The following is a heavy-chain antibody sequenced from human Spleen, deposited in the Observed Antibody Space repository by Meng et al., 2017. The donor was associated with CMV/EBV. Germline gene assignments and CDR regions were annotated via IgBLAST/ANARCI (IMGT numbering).Heavy chain of an antibody. CDR1: GDTFSSYA. V-gene: IGHV1-69*06. CDR2: IIPIFGKA. CDR3: AAPYCSSTSCYHYYGMDV. D-gene: IGHD2-2*01. J-gene: IGHJ6*02. Sequence: SVKVSCKASGDTFSSYAINWVRQAPGQGLEWMGGIIPIFGKANYAQKFQGRVTITADKSTSTAYMELSSLRSEDTAVYYCAAPYCSSTSCYHYYGMDVWGQGTTVTVSS.